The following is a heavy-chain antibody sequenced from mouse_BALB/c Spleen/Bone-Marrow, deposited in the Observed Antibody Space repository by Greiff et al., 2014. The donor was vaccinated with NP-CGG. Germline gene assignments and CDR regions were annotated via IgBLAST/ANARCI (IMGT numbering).Heavy chain of an antibody. CDR3: TRSRGYFDY. CDR1: GYTFTTFW. Sequence: VQLQQSGAELVRPGASVKLSCKASGYTFTTFWINWVKQRPGQGLEWIGNIYPSDTYTNYSQDFKDKTTLTVDKSSSTAYMQLSSPTSEDSAVPYCTRSRGYFDYWGQGTTLTVSS. V-gene: IGHV1-69*01. J-gene: IGHJ2*01. CDR2: IYPSDTYT.